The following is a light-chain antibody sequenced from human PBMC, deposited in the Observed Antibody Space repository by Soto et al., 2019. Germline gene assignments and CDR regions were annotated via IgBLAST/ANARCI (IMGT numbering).Light chain of an antibody. V-gene: IGKV3-20*01. Sequence: EIVLTQSPGTLSLPPGERATLSCRASQSITNNYLAWYQQKPGQAPRLLIYGASSRATGIPDRFSGSGSGTDFALTISRLEPEDFAVYYCQQYGSSPRTFGQGTKVEIK. CDR3: QQYGSSPRT. CDR1: QSITNNY. CDR2: GAS. J-gene: IGKJ1*01.